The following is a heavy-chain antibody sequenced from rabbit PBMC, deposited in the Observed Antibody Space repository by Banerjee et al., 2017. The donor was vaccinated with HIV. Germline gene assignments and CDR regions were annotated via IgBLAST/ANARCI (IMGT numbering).Heavy chain of an antibody. CDR3: ARSAGGSGFYAFDL. CDR2: ITVGGNT. V-gene: IGHV1S45*01. CDR1: GFDISTYH. Sequence: QEQLVESGGGLVQPGESLTLTCTASGFDISTYHMGWVRQAPGKGLEYIGRITVGGNTYYASWAKGRFTISKTSSTTVTLQMTSLTAVDTATYFCARSAGGSGFYAFDLWGQGTLVTVS. J-gene: IGHJ4*01. D-gene: IGHD1-1*01.